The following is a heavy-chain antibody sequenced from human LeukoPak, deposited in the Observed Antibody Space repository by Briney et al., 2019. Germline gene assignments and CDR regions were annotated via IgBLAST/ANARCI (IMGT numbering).Heavy chain of an antibody. V-gene: IGHV4-59*12. CDR1: GCTISSYY. Sequence: SETLTLTCTASGCTISSYYRSWIRQAPGKGLEWVSDIYYSGSTNYNPSVKGRFTISRDTSKNPFYLQLNTVSAADTAVYYCARVPAGTRKRWYFVLWGRGTLVTVSS. CDR2: IYYSGST. CDR3: ARVPAGTRKRWYFVL. J-gene: IGHJ2*01. D-gene: IGHD6-13*01.